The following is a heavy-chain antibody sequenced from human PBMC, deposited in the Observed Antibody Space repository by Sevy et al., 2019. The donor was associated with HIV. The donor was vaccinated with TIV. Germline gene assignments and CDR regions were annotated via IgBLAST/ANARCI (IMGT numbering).Heavy chain of an antibody. CDR3: ARTDYYDSSGYFYFDY. J-gene: IGHJ4*02. CDR1: GGTFSTSP. D-gene: IGHD3-22*01. CDR2: IIPLFGTT. Sequence: ASVKVSCKASGGTFSTSPINWVRQAPGQGLEWMGGIIPLFGTTKYAQKFQGRVRIIADESTSTAFLEMNNLRSEGTAVYYCARTDYYDSSGYFYFDYWGQGTLVTVSS. V-gene: IGHV1-69*13.